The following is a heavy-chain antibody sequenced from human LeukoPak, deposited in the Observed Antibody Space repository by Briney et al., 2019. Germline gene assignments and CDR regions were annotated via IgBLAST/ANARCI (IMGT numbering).Heavy chain of an antibody. V-gene: IGHV3-33*06. J-gene: IGHJ4*02. CDR3: AKNCPPYDISGYWGGDFDY. D-gene: IGHD3-22*01. CDR2: IWYDGSNK. CDR1: GFTFSSYG. Sequence: GRSLRLSCAASGFTFSSYGMHWVRQAPGKGLEWVAVIWYDGSNKYYADSVKGRFTISRDNSKNTLYLQMNSLRAEDTALYYCAKNCPPYDISGYWGGDFDYWGQGTLVTVSS.